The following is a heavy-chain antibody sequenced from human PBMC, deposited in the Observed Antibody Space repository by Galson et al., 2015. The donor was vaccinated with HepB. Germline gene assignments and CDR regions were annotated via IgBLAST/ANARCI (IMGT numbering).Heavy chain of an antibody. CDR1: GGSISSSSYY. Sequence: ETLSLTCTVSGGSISSSSYYWGWIRQPPGKGLEWIGSIYYSGSTYYNPSLKSRVTISVDTSKNQFSLKLSSVTAADTAVYYCARDAASSGSYYGGDYWGQGTLVTVSS. CDR3: ARDAASSGSYYGGDY. CDR2: IYYSGST. V-gene: IGHV4-39*07. J-gene: IGHJ4*02. D-gene: IGHD1-26*01.